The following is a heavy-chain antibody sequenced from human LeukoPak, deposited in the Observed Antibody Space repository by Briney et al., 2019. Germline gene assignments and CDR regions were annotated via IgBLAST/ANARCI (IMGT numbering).Heavy chain of an antibody. CDR1: GGTFSSYA. V-gene: IGHV7-4-1*02. CDR3: ARDGMVRGEHAFDI. D-gene: IGHD3-10*01. CDR2: INTNTGNP. J-gene: IGHJ3*02. Sequence: GASVKVSCKASGGTFSSYAISWVRQAPGQGLEWMGWINTNTGNPTYAQGFTGRFVFSLDTSVSTAYLQISSLKAEDTAVYYCARDGMVRGEHAFDIWGQGTMVTVSS.